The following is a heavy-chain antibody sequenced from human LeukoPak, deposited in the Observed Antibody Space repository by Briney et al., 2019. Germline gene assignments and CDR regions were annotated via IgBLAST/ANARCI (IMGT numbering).Heavy chain of an antibody. CDR3: ARGPLLFCSSTSCYPRNDY. D-gene: IGHD2-2*01. Sequence: SETLSLTCAVYGGSFSGYYWSWIRQPPGKGLEWIGEINHSGSTNYNPSLKSRVTISVDTSKNQSSLKLSSVTAADTAVYYCARGPLLFCSSTSCYPRNDYWGQGTLVTVSS. V-gene: IGHV4-34*01. CDR1: GGSFSGYY. J-gene: IGHJ4*02. CDR2: INHSGST.